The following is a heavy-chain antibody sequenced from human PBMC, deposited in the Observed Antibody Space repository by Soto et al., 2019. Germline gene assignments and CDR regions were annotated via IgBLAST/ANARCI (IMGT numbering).Heavy chain of an antibody. CDR2: VSAYNRNT. V-gene: IGHV1-18*01. CDR3: ARETQWDSLPY. CDR1: GYTFRNYG. Sequence: QVQLVQSGAEVKKPGASVKVSCEAYGYTFRNYGITWVRQAPGQGLEWMGWVSAYNRNTNYAQKFQERVTMTTDTSTSTAYMELRSLRSDDTAIYFCARETQWDSLPYWGQGTLVTVSS. J-gene: IGHJ4*02. D-gene: IGHD1-26*01.